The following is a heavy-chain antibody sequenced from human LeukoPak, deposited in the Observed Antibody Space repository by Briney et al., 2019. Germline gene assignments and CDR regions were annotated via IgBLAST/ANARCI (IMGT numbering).Heavy chain of an antibody. D-gene: IGHD4-17*01. J-gene: IGHJ6*02. V-gene: IGHV3-30*18. Sequence: GRSLRLSCAASGFTFSSYGMHWVRQAPGKGLEWVAVISYDGSNKYYADSVKGRFTISRDNSKNTLYLQMNSLRAEDTAVYYCAKDLGDYPQYYYYGMDVWSQGTTVTVS. CDR1: GFTFSSYG. CDR3: AKDLGDYPQYYYYGMDV. CDR2: ISYDGSNK.